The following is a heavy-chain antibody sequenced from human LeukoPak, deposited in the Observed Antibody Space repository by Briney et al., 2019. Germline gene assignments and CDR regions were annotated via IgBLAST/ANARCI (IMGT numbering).Heavy chain of an antibody. CDR3: ASTFRTGTTTRAFDY. V-gene: IGHV4-59*01. CDR1: GGSISSYY. D-gene: IGHD1-1*01. CDR2: IYYSGST. J-gene: IGHJ4*02. Sequence: PSETLSLTCIVSGGSISSYYWSWIRQPPGKGLEWIGYIYYSGSTNYNPSLKSRVTISVDTSKNQFSLKLSSVTAADTAVYYCASTFRTGTTTRAFDYWGQGTLVTVSS.